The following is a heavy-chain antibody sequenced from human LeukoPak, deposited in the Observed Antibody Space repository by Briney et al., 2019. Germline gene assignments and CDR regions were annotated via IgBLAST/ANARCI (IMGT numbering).Heavy chain of an antibody. CDR2: ISGSGGTT. CDR1: GFTFSSYE. CDR3: AKSREVAGTGRYYYYMDV. J-gene: IGHJ6*03. D-gene: IGHD6-19*01. V-gene: IGHV3-23*01. Sequence: PGGSLRLSCAACGFTFSSYEMNWVRQAPGKGLEWVSAISGSGGTTYYADSVKGRFTISRDNSKNTLYLQMNSLRAEDTAIYYCAKSREVAGTGRYYYYMDVWGKGTTVTVSS.